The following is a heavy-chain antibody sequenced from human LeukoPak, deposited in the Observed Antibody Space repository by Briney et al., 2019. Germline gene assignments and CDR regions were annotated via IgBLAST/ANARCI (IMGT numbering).Heavy chain of an antibody. CDR3: AKGGGSYYYTHLDY. V-gene: IGHV3-48*02. Sequence: GGSLRLSCAASGFTFSTYSMNWVRQAPGKGVEWVSYISGSRNTIYYADSVKGRFTISRDNAKNSLFLQMNSLRDEDTAVYYCAKGGGSYYYTHLDYWGQGTLVTVSS. CDR2: ISGSRNTI. J-gene: IGHJ4*02. D-gene: IGHD1-26*01. CDR1: GFTFSTYS.